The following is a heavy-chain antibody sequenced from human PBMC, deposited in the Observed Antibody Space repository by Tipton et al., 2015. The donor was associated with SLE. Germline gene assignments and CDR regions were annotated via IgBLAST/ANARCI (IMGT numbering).Heavy chain of an antibody. J-gene: IGHJ6*02. CDR2: YDPEDYET. CDR1: GYTLNEVS. CDR3: ATGPRSGYNGYGAWGMDV. V-gene: IGHV1-24*01. D-gene: IGHD5-12*01. Sequence: VQLVQSGAEVKRPGASVKVSCKVSGYTLNEVSMQWVRQAPGKGFEWLGGYDPEDYETVYAQRFQGRVTITDDTSTDTAYMELNSLISDDTAVYYCATGPRSGYNGYGAWGMDVWGQGTTVTVSS.